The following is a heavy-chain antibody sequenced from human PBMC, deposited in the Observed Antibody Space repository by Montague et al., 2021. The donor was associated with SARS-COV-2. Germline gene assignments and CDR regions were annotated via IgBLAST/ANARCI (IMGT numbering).Heavy chain of an antibody. CDR3: ARVRQWLVPFDY. V-gene: IGHV4-59*12. CDR1: GGSISSYY. Sequence: SETLSLTCTVSGGSISSYYWSWIRQPPGKGLEWIGYIYYSGGTNYNPSLKSRVTISVDTSKNQVSLKLNSVTAADTAVYYCARVRQWLVPFDYWGQGTLVTVSS. CDR2: IYYSGGT. J-gene: IGHJ4*02. D-gene: IGHD6-19*01.